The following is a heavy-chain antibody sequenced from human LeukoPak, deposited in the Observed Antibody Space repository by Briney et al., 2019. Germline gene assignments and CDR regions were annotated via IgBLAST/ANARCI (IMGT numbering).Heavy chain of an antibody. CDR2: FSHSGTT. CDR1: GYSMRSYY. V-gene: IGHV4-59*08. D-gene: IGHD3-22*01. J-gene: IGHJ4*02. CDR3: ARHLDYDSGGYFYPYFDD. Sequence: SETLSLTCNVSGYSMRSYYWGWLRQPPGKGLEWIAYFSHSGTTNYNPSLKSRVIISVDTSNHQFSLTLRSVTAADTAVYYCARHLDYDSGGYFYPYFDDWGQGTLVTVSS.